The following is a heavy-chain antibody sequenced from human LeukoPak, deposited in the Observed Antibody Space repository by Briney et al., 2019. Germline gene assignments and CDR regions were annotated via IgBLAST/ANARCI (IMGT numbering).Heavy chain of an antibody. CDR1: GYSFTSYW. J-gene: IGHJ5*02. Sequence: GESPKISCKGSGYSFTSYWIGWVRQMPGKGLEWMGIIYPGDSDTRYSPSFQGQVTISADKSISTAYLQWSSLKASDTATYYCARLDGSSTFWALTTVTTATDWFDPWGQGTLVTVSS. V-gene: IGHV5-51*01. D-gene: IGHD4-17*01. CDR3: ARLDGSSTFWALTTVTTATDWFDP. CDR2: IYPGDSDT.